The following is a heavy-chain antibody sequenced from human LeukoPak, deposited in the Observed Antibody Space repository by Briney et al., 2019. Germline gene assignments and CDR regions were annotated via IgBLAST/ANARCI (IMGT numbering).Heavy chain of an antibody. CDR3: ARLAGAYYYGSGSPPGLNFDY. Sequence: GASVKVSCKASGYTFTDYSINWMRQAPGQRPEWMGWINTNTGNPTYAQGFTGRFVFSLDTSVSTAYLQISSLKAEDTAVYYCARLAGAYYYGSGSPPGLNFDYWGQGTLVTVSS. D-gene: IGHD3-10*01. CDR2: INTNTGNP. CDR1: GYTFTDYS. V-gene: IGHV7-4-1*02. J-gene: IGHJ4*02.